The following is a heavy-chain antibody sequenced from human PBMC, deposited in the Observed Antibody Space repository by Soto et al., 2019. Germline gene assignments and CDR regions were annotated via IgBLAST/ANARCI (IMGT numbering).Heavy chain of an antibody. CDR2: ISGSGGST. CDR3: ARRTSGWYLDY. J-gene: IGHJ4*02. V-gene: IGHV3-23*01. Sequence: EVPLLESGGGLVQPGGSLRLSCAASGFTFSSYAMSWVRQAPGKGLEWVSAISGSGGSTYYADSVKGRFTISRDNSTHTLYLQMNSLRAEDTAVYYCARRTSGWYLDYWGQGTLVTVSS. D-gene: IGHD6-19*01. CDR1: GFTFSSYA.